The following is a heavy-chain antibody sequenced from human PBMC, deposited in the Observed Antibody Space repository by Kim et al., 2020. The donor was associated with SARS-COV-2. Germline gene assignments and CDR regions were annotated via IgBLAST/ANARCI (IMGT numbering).Heavy chain of an antibody. J-gene: IGHJ6*02. CDR2: INSDGSST. CDR3: ARDPQYQVVVVGVYYYYYGRDV. CDR1: GFTFSSYW. V-gene: IGHV3-74*01. Sequence: GGSLRLSCAASGFTFSSYWMHWVRQAPGKGLVWVSRINSDGSSTSYADSVKGRFTISRDNAKNTLYLQMNSLRAEDTAVYYCARDPQYQVVVVGVYYYYYGRDVWGQGTTVTVSS. D-gene: IGHD2-15*01.